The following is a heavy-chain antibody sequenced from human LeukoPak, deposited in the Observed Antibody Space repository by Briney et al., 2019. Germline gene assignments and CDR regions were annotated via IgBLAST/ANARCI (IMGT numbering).Heavy chain of an antibody. D-gene: IGHD2-2*02. CDR3: ARLDIVVVPAAIADY. Sequence: GESLKISCKGSGYSFTSYWIGWVRQMPGKGLGWMGIIYPGDSDTRYSPSFQGQVTISADKSISTAYLQWSSLKASDTAMYYCARLDIVVVPAAIADYWGQGTLVTVSS. CDR1: GYSFTSYW. J-gene: IGHJ4*02. CDR2: IYPGDSDT. V-gene: IGHV5-51*01.